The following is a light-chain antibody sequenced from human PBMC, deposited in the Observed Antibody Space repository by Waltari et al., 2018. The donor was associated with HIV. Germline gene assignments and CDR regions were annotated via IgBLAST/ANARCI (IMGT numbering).Light chain of an antibody. Sequence: QSALTQSASVSGSLGQSITISCTGTSSDVGGHNHFSWYQQHPGKAPKLLISDVSNRPSGVSNRFSGSKSGNTASLTISGLQAEDEADYYCSSYTANSRIFGGGTRLTVL. V-gene: IGLV2-14*03. J-gene: IGLJ2*01. CDR1: SSDVGGHNH. CDR3: SSYTANSRI. CDR2: DVS.